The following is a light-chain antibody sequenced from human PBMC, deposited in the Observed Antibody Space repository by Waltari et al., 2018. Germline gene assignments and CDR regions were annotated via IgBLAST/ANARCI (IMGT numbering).Light chain of an antibody. CDR1: TSNIGAVYD. J-gene: IGLJ1*01. Sequence: QSVLTQPPSVSGAPGQRVTIPCTGSTSNIGAVYDLHWYQQFPGTAPKLLIYGNNNRPSGVPDRFSGSKSGTSASLAITGLQAEDEADYYCQSYDSTLSGYVFGTGTRVTVL. V-gene: IGLV1-40*01. CDR2: GNN. CDR3: QSYDSTLSGYV.